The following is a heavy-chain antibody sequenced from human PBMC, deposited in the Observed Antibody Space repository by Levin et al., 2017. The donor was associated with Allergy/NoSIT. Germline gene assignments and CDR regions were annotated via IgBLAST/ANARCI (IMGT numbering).Heavy chain of an antibody. J-gene: IGHJ3*02. V-gene: IGHV4-59*01. CDR3: ARSPRYCSGGSCYPDAFDI. CDR1: GGSISSYY. Sequence: PSETLSLTCTVSGGSISSYYWSWIRQPPGKGLEWIGYIYYSGSTNYNPSLKSRVTISVDTSKNQFSLKLSSVTAADTAVYYCARSPRYCSGGSCYPDAFDIWGQGTMVTVSS. CDR2: IYYSGST. D-gene: IGHD2-15*01.